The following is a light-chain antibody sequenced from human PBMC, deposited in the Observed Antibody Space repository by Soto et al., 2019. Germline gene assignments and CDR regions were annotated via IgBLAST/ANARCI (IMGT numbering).Light chain of an antibody. CDR3: QQVNSFPST. CDR2: GAS. V-gene: IGKV3-11*01. CDR1: QSVSSY. J-gene: IGKJ5*01. Sequence: ELVFTQSPATLSLSPGERDILSCRASQSVSSYLAWYQQKPGQAPRLLIHGASSRATGIPDRFGGSGSGTDFTLTLSSLQPEDFATYYCQQVNSFPSTFGQGTRLEIK.